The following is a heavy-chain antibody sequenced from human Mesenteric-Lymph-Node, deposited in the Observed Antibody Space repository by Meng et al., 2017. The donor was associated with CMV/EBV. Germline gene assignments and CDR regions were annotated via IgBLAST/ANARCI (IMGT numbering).Heavy chain of an antibody. CDR3: ATNLYSASSGDY. J-gene: IGHJ4*02. CDR2: INQDGSEK. V-gene: IGHV3-7*01. Sequence: GESLKISCAASGFTFRSYWMSWVRQAPGKGLEWVANINQDGSEKYYVDSVKGRFTLSRDNTKNSLYLQMTSLRAEDTAVYYCATNLYSASSGDYWGQGTLVTVSS. CDR1: GFTFRSYW. D-gene: IGHD6-6*01.